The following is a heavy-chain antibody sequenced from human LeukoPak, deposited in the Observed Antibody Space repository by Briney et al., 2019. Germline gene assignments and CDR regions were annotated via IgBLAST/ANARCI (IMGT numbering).Heavy chain of an antibody. J-gene: IGHJ5*02. V-gene: IGHV3-30*03. CDR3: ARAAGGGSGFS. CDR2: ISYDGSNK. Sequence: GGSLRLSCAASGFTFSSYGMHWVRQAPGKGLEWVAVISYDGSNKYYADSVKGRFTISRDDAKNSLYLQMNSLRAEDTAVYYCARAAGGGSGFSWGQGTLVTVSS. CDR1: GFTFSSYG. D-gene: IGHD6-19*01.